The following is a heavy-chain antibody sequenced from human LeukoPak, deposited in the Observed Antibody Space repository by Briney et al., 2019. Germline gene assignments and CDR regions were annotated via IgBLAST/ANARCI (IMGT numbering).Heavy chain of an antibody. CDR1: GYTFTSYD. Sequence: GASVKVSCKASGYTFTSYDINWVRQATGQGLEWMGWMNPNSGNTGYAQKFQGRVTMTRNTSISTAYMELSSLRSEDTAVYYCARVHSSKRGCYFDYWGQGTLVTVSS. V-gene: IGHV1-8*01. D-gene: IGHD6-19*01. CDR3: ARVHSSKRGCYFDY. J-gene: IGHJ4*02. CDR2: MNPNSGNT.